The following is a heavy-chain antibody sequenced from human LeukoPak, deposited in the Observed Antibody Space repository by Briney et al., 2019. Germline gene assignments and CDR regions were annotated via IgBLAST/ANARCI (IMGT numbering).Heavy chain of an antibody. V-gene: IGHV5-51*01. J-gene: IGHJ4*02. D-gene: IGHD4-23*01. CDR2: IYPGDSDT. Sequence: GESLKISCQGSGYSFSSYWIGWVRQMPGKGLEWMGIIYPGDSDTRYSPSFQGLVTISADKSISTAYLQWSTLKASDTAIYYCARRGDCGGNSPDYWGQGTLVTVSS. CDR1: GYSFSSYW. CDR3: ARRGDCGGNSPDY.